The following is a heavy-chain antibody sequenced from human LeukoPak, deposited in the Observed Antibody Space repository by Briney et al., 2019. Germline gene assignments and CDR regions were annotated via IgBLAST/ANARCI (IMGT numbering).Heavy chain of an antibody. Sequence: PSETLSLTCAVYGGSFSGYYWSWIRQPPGKGLEWIGEINHSGSTNYNPSLKSRVTISVDTPKNQFSPKLSSVTAADTAVYYCARGILRPFYYYGMDVWGQGTTVTVSS. J-gene: IGHJ6*02. CDR1: GGSFSGYY. CDR2: INHSGST. CDR3: ARGILRPFYYYGMDV. D-gene: IGHD3-3*01. V-gene: IGHV4-34*01.